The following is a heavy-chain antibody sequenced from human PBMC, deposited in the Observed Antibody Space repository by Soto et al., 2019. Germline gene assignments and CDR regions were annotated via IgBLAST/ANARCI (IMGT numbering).Heavy chain of an antibody. J-gene: IGHJ4*02. V-gene: IGHV1-8*01. CDR2: MNPNNGNA. CDR1: GFTFITYD. CDR3: ARRKERSGPYYLDL. Sequence: ASVKVSCKASGFTFITYDFSWVRQAAGQGLEWMGWMNPNNGNAGFAQKFRGRINMTRNTSISTAYLELSSLRSDDSAVYFCARRKERSGPYYLDLWGQGTQVIVSS. D-gene: IGHD6-25*01.